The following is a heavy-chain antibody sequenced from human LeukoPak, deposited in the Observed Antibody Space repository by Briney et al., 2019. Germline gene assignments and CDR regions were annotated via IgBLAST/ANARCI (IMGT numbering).Heavy chain of an antibody. D-gene: IGHD2/OR15-2a*01. CDR1: GYTFSSFG. V-gene: IGHV1-2*02. Sequence: GASVKVSCKASGYTFSSFGINWVRQAPGQGLEWVGYIGPHSSATSSPQEFQGRVTMTRDTSMSTAYMELTRLTSDDTAVYYCAREGNGLLSKDFDYWGQGTLVTVSS. CDR2: IGPHSSAT. CDR3: AREGNGLLSKDFDY. J-gene: IGHJ4*02.